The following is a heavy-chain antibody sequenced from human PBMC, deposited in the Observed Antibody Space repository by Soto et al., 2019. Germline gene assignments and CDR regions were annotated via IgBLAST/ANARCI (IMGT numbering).Heavy chain of an antibody. D-gene: IGHD3-10*01. CDR3: ARPYYDGSGMVFDP. J-gene: IGHJ5*02. CDR2: IYYSGST. V-gene: IGHV4-39*01. Sequence: QLQLQESGPGLVKPSETLSLNCTVSGGSISSSSYYWGWIRQPPGKGLEWIGSIYYSGSTYYNPSRKSRVTMSVDTTKTQFSLKLSSVTAADAAVYYCARPYYDGSGMVFDPWGQGTLVTVSS. CDR1: GGSISSSSYY.